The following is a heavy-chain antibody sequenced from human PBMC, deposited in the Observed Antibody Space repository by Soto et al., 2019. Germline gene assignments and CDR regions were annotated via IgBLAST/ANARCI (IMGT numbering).Heavy chain of an antibody. CDR1: GGLFSSYA. CDR3: ARGDSPYVWFNEF. D-gene: IGHD3-16*01. V-gene: IGHV1-69*13. Sequence: VASVKVSCKDSGGLFSSYAISWVRQAPGQGLEWMGGIIPVFGTPFYAQKFQGRVTITADESTNTAYLELSSLRSEDTAMYYCARGDSPYVWFNEFWGQGSLVTVSS. J-gene: IGHJ4*02. CDR2: IIPVFGTP.